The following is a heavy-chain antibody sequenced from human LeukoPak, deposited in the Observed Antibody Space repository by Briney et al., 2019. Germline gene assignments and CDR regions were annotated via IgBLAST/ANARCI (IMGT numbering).Heavy chain of an antibody. CDR3: AGERIYYGLNV. CDR1: GGSISSRNYY. V-gene: IGHV4-39*01. CDR2: IYYSGST. J-gene: IGHJ6*02. Sequence: SETLSLTCTVSGGSISSRNYYWGWIRQPPGKGLEWIGSIYYSGSTYYNPSLKSRVTISVDTSKNQFSLKLSFVTAAETAVYYCAGERIYYGLNVWGRGTTVTVSS. D-gene: IGHD3-10*01.